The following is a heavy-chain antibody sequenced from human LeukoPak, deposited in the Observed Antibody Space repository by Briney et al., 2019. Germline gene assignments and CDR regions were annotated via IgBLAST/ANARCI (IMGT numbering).Heavy chain of an antibody. CDR2: INPNSGGT. J-gene: IGHJ6*03. CDR3: ARPSNYYYMDV. V-gene: IGHV1-2*06. CDR1: GYTFTGYY. Sequence: ASVKVSCXASGYTFTGYYMHWVRQALGQGLEWMGRINPNSGGTNYAQKFQGRVTMTRDTSISTAYMELSRLRSDDTAVYYCARPSNYYYMDVWGKGTTVTVSS.